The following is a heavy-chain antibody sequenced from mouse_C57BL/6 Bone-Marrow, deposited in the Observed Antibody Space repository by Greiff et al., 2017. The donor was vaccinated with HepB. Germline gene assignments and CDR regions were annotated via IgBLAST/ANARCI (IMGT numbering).Heavy chain of an antibody. CDR2: ILSGSGST. CDR3: ARFGGNYSSDY. Sequence: QVQLPQSGAELMKPGASVKLSCKATGYTFPGYWIEWVKQRPGHGLEWIGEILSGSGSTNYNEKFKGKATFTADTSSNTAYMQLSSLTTEDSAIYYCARFGGNYSSDYWGQGTTLTVSS. CDR1: GYTFPGYW. D-gene: IGHD2-1*01. J-gene: IGHJ2*01. V-gene: IGHV1-9*01.